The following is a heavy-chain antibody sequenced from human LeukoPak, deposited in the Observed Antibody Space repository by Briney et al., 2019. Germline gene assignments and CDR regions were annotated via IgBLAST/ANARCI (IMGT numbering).Heavy chain of an antibody. D-gene: IGHD4-17*01. CDR1: GYTFTTYG. CDR3: ARARDRSLDYGDYSPFGY. Sequence: ASVKVSCKASGYTFTTYGISWVRQAPGQGLEYMGWISAYNGNTNYAQQLQGRVTMTTDTSTSTAYMELRSLRSEDTAVYYCARARDRSLDYGDYSPFGYWGQGTLVTVSS. V-gene: IGHV1-18*01. J-gene: IGHJ4*02. CDR2: ISAYNGNT.